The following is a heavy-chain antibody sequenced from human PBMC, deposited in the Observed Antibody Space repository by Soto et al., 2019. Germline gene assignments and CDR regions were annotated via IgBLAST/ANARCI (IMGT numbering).Heavy chain of an antibody. CDR2: INHRGSA. J-gene: IGHJ4*02. Sequence: SETLSLTCTVSGGSISSSSYYWGLIRQPPGKGPEWIGEINHRGSANYNPSLKSRVTMSLDISKSQFSLRLTSVTAADTAVYFCARYNAASGTYYFDYWGRGALVTVSS. CDR1: GGSISSSSYY. V-gene: IGHV4-39*07. CDR3: ARYNAASGTYYFDY. D-gene: IGHD6-13*01.